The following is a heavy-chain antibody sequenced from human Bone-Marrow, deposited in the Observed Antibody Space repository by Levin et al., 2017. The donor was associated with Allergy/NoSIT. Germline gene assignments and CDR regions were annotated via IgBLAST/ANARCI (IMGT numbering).Heavy chain of an antibody. CDR1: GFTFSSYA. D-gene: IGHD6-6*01. Sequence: GESLKISCAASGFTFSSYAMNWVRQAPGKGLEWVSGISGSGGSTYYADSVKGRFTISRDNSKNTLYLQMNSLRAEDTAVYYCAKATEYSSPTPPPDWGQGTLVTVSS. V-gene: IGHV3-23*01. CDR2: ISGSGGST. J-gene: IGHJ4*02. CDR3: AKATEYSSPTPPPD.